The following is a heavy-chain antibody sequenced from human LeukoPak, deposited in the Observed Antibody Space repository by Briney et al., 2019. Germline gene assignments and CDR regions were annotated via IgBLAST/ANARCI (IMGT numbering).Heavy chain of an antibody. CDR3: ATRGEAVTYFY. CDR2: IIPILGIA. Sequence: GASVKVSCKASGGTCSSYTISWVRQAPGQGLEWMGRIIPILGIANYAQKFQGRVTITADKSTSTAYMELSSLRSEDTAVYYCATRGEAVTYFYWGQGTLVTASS. V-gene: IGHV1-69*02. D-gene: IGHD2/OR15-2a*01. J-gene: IGHJ4*02. CDR1: GGTCSSYT.